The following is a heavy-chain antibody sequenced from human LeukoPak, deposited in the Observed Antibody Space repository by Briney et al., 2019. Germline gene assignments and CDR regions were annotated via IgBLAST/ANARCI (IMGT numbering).Heavy chain of an antibody. CDR1: GFTFSSYA. CDR2: IRSKAYGGTT. V-gene: IGHV3-49*04. J-gene: IGHJ2*01. CDR3: TRPGSSLNYWYFDL. Sequence: PGGSLRLSCAASGFTFSSYAMHWVRQAPGKGLEWVGFIRSKAYGGTTEYAASVKGRFTISRDDSKSIAYLQMNSLKTEDTAVYYCTRPGSSLNYWYFDLWGRGTLVTVSS. D-gene: IGHD1-14*01.